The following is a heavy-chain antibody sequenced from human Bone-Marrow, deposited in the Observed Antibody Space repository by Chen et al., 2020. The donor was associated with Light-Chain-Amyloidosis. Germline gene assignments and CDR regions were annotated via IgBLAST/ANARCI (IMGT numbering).Heavy chain of an antibody. CDR3: ARDLASSAWYALDS. CDR2: INWNSGHI. CDR1: GFTFDEHA. Sequence: EVQLVESGGDLVQPGRSLRLSCTASGFTFDEHAIHWVRQPPGKGLEWVSGINWNSGHIDYADSVKGRFTVSRDNAKSSLYLQMNSLRVEDTALYFCARDLASSAWYALDSWGQGTQVTVSS. J-gene: IGHJ4*02. V-gene: IGHV3-9*01. D-gene: IGHD6-19*01.